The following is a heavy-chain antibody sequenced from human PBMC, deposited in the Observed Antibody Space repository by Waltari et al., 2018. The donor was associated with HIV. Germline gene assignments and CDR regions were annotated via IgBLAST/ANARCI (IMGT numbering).Heavy chain of an antibody. J-gene: IGHJ3*02. CDR3: ARINWGSGLGAFDI. V-gene: IGHV4-39*01. D-gene: IGHD7-27*01. CDR1: GGSISSSSYY. CDR2: SYYRGLN. Sequence: QLQLQESGPGLVKPSETLSLTCTVSGGSISSSSYYWGWIRQPPGKGLEWIGRSYYRGLNDYNPSLKSRVTISVDTSKNQFSLKLSSVSAADTAVYYCARINWGSGLGAFDIWGQGTMVTVSS.